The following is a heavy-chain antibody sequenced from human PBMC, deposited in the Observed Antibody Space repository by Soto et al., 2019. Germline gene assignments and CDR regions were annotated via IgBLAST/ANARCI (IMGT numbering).Heavy chain of an antibody. D-gene: IGHD6-19*01. V-gene: IGHV3-23*01. CDR3: AKDPHSSGVWDRYDY. CDR1: GFTFSSYA. CDR2: ISGSGGST. Sequence: HPGGSLRLSCAASGFTFSSYAMSWVRQAPGKGLEWVSAISGSGGSTHYADSVKGRFTISRDNSKNTLYLQMNSLRAEDTAVYYCAKDPHSSGVWDRYDYWRQGTLVTVSS. J-gene: IGHJ4*02.